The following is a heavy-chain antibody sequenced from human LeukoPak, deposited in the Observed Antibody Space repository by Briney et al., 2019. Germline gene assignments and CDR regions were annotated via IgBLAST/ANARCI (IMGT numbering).Heavy chain of an antibody. V-gene: IGHV3-7*03. J-gene: IGHJ4*02. CDR3: AKTLRNTVILVGCFDY. Sequence: PGGSLRLSCAVSGLTFSNNWMTWVRQAPGRGLEWLANINPDGGDKYYVDSMKGRFAISRDNAKNSLYLQMNSLRAEDTALYYCAKTLRNTVILVGCFDYWGQGTPVTVSS. CDR2: INPDGGDK. D-gene: IGHD4-17*01. CDR1: GLTFSNNW.